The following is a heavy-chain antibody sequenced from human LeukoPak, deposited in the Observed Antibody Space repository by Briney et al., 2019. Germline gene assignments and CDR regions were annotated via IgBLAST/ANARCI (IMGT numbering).Heavy chain of an antibody. CDR2: INPNSGGT. J-gene: IGHJ4*02. CDR1: GYTFTGYY. Sequence: ASVKVSCKASGYTFTGYYMHWVRQAPGQGLEWMGWINPNSGGTNYAQKFQGRVTMTRDTSISTAYMELSRLRSDDTAVYYCATEGYGSGSYYSFDYWGQGTLVTVSS. CDR3: ATEGYGSGSYYSFDY. D-gene: IGHD3-10*01. V-gene: IGHV1-2*02.